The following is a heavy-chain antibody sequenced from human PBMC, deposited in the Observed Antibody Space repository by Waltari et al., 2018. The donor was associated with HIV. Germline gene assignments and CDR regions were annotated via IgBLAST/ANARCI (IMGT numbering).Heavy chain of an antibody. J-gene: IGHJ3*02. D-gene: IGHD2-15*01. CDR3: AKEVVVVVAATGHDAFDI. V-gene: IGHV3-23*01. CDR2: ISPSGGST. Sequence: EVQLLESGGGLVQPGGSLRLSCAASGFTFNNYAMSLVRQAPGKGLEWVSTISPSGGSTYYADSVKGRFTISRDNSKNTLILQMNNLRAEDTAVYYCAKEVVVVVAATGHDAFDIWGQGTMVTVSS. CDR1: GFTFNNYA.